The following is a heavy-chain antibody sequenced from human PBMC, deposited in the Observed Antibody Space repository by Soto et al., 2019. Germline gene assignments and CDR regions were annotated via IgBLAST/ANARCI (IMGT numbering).Heavy chain of an antibody. D-gene: IGHD6-19*01. Sequence: EVQLVESGGGLVQPGGSLRLSCAASGFTFSSYWMHWVRQAPGKGLVWVSRINSDGSSTSYADSVKGRFTISRDNAKNTLELQMNSLRAEDTAVYYCAREGSGWYAPNNWFDPWGQGTLVTVSS. CDR1: GFTFSSYW. CDR2: INSDGSST. V-gene: IGHV3-74*01. CDR3: AREGSGWYAPNNWFDP. J-gene: IGHJ5*02.